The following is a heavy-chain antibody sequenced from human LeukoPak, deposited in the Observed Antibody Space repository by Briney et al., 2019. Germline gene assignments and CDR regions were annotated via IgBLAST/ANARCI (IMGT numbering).Heavy chain of an antibody. V-gene: IGHV5-51*01. CDR2: IYPGDSDT. Sequence: GESLKISCKGSGYSFASYWISWVRQMPGKGLEWMGIIYPGDSDTRYSPSFQGQVTISADKSISTAYLQWSSLKASDTAMYYCARRFYSSSWYWAFDIWGQGTMVTVSS. D-gene: IGHD6-13*01. J-gene: IGHJ3*02. CDR3: ARRFYSSSWYWAFDI. CDR1: GYSFASYW.